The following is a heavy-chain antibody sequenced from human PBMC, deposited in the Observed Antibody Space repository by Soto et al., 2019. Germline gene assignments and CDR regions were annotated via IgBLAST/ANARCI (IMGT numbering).Heavy chain of an antibody. CDR2: IFHSGNT. Sequence: PSETLSLTCTVSGASVSGPYYYWSWIRQPPGKGLEWIGDIFHSGNTNYNPSLKSRLTISTDTSKNQFSLKLSPVTAADTAVDYCTSVRGFLEWHYYSGMGVWGQGTTVTVSS. CDR1: GASVSGPYYY. V-gene: IGHV4-61*01. CDR3: TSVRGFLEWHYYSGMGV. D-gene: IGHD3-3*01. J-gene: IGHJ6*02.